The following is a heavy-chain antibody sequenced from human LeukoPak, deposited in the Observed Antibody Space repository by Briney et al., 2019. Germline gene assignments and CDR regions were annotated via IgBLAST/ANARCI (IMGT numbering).Heavy chain of an antibody. V-gene: IGHV4-59*01. CDR2: IYYGGSA. J-gene: IGHJ5*02. CDR3: ARGSCFLRNYFDR. Sequence: PSETLSLTCSVSGSSIGRYYWAWFRQPPGKGLEWIGHIYYGGSANYNPSLRSPVTISMDTSTNQFSLKLGSVTPADTAVYYCARGSCFLRNYFDRWGQGTLVTVSS. D-gene: IGHD3-3*01. CDR1: GSSIGRYY.